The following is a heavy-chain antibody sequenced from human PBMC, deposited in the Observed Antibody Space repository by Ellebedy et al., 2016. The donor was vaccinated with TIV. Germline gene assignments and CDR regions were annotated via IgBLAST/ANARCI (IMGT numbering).Heavy chain of an antibody. V-gene: IGHV3-23*01. CDR2: VGDSGHNT. J-gene: IGHJ4*02. CDR3: VKGTPRGIYYFDY. D-gene: IGHD1/OR15-1a*01. CDR1: GFTFSSYA. Sequence: GGSLRLXXAASGFTFSSYAMTWVRQAPGKGLEWVSAVGDSGHNTYYVDSVKGRFTISRDSSRSTLYLQMNSLRDNDTAIYYCVKGTPRGIYYFDYWGQGTLVTVSS.